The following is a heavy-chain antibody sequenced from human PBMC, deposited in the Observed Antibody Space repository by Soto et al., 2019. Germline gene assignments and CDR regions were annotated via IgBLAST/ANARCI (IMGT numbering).Heavy chain of an antibody. V-gene: IGHV3-23*01. CDR3: AKPPDYNWNDY. CDR1: GFTFSSYT. CDR2: VSGSGGST. Sequence: GGSLRLSCAASGFTFSSYTMSWVRQAPGKGLEWISAVSGSGGSTYYADSVKGRFTISRDNSKDTLYLQMNNLRAVDTAVYYCAKPPDYNWNDYWGQGTLVTVSS. J-gene: IGHJ4*02. D-gene: IGHD1-20*01.